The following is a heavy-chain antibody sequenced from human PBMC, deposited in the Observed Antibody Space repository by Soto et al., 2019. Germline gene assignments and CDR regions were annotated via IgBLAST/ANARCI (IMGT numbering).Heavy chain of an antibody. Sequence: QVQLVQSGAEVKKPGSSVKVSCKASGGTFSSYAISWVRQAPGQGLEWMGGIIPIFGTANYAQKFQGRVTITAEKSTSTAYMELISLRSEYTAVYYCARARPYYYDSSGHYFDIWGQGTMVTVSS. CDR3: ARARPYYYDSSGHYFDI. CDR1: GGTFSSYA. D-gene: IGHD3-22*01. V-gene: IGHV1-69*06. CDR2: IIPIFGTA. J-gene: IGHJ3*02.